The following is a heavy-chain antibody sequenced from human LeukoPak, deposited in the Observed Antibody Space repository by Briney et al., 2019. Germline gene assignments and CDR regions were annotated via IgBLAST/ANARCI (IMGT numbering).Heavy chain of an antibody. CDR2: IKQDGSEK. CDR3: ARGNYYDGSGYDY. J-gene: IGHJ4*02. D-gene: IGHD3-22*01. CDR1: GFTFSSYW. Sequence: GGSLRLSCAASGFTFSSYWMSWVRQAPGKGLEWVANIKQDGSEKYHVDSVKGRFTISRDNAKNSLYLQMNSLRAEDTAVYYCARGNYYDGSGYDYWGQGTLVTVSS. V-gene: IGHV3-7*01.